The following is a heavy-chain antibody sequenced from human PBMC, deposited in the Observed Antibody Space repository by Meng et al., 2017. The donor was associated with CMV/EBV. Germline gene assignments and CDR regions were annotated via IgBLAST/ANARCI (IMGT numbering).Heavy chain of an antibody. CDR1: GGSFSGYY. Sequence: SETLSLTCAVYGGSFSGYYWSWIRQPPGKGLEWIGEINHSGGTNYNPSLKSRVTISVDTSKNQFSLKLSSVTAADTAVYYCARGVPAAIRRPRGWFDPWGQGTLVTVSS. CDR2: INHSGGT. D-gene: IGHD2-2*01. CDR3: ARGVPAAIRRPRGWFDP. J-gene: IGHJ5*02. V-gene: IGHV4-34*01.